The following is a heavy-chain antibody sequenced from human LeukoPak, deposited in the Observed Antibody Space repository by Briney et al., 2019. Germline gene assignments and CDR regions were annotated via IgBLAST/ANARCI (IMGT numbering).Heavy chain of an antibody. CDR3: ARGYGYYFDY. Sequence: SQTLSLTSAISGDSVSSNSAAWNWLRQSPSRGLEWLGRTYYRSKWYNDYAVSVKSRITINPDTSENHFSLQLNSVTPEDTAVYYCARGYGYYFDYWGQGTLVTVSS. J-gene: IGHJ4*02. D-gene: IGHD5-18*01. CDR1: GDSVSSNSAA. CDR2: TYYRSKWYN. V-gene: IGHV6-1*01.